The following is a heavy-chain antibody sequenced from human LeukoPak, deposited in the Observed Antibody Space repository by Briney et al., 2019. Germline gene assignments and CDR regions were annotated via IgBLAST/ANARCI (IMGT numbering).Heavy chain of an antibody. CDR2: IIPVFAIT. Sequence: SVKVSCKASEGTFSNHAITWVRQAPGQGLEWVGGIIPVFAITDYAQKFQGRVTFTTDEGTSTAHMELSGLRSEDTAVYYCARVDPALNPDAFDIWGQGTMVTVSS. CDR3: ARVDPALNPDAFDI. CDR1: EGTFSNHA. V-gene: IGHV1-69*05. J-gene: IGHJ3*02. D-gene: IGHD2-8*01.